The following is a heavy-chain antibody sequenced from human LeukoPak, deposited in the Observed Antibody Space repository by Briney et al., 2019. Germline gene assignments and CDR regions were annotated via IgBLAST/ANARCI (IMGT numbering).Heavy chain of an antibody. CDR1: GFTFGRYA. V-gene: IGHV3-23*01. J-gene: IGHJ3*02. CDR2: ICGSGVTT. Sequence: SGGSLRLSCAASGFTFGRYAMSWVRQAPGKRLEWVSTICGSGVTTYYADSVKGRVTISRDNSKNTMYLQMNSLRAEDTALYYCAKDRPYDYDSSGFMAFDIWGQGTMVTVS. CDR3: AKDRPYDYDSSGFMAFDI. D-gene: IGHD3-22*01.